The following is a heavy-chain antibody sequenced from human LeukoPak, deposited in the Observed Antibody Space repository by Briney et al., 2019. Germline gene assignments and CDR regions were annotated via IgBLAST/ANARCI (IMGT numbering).Heavy chain of an antibody. Sequence: SETLSLTCTVSRGSISSSSYHWVWIRQPPGKGLEWIGGILYSGSTFYNPSLRSRVTISVDTSKNQSSLKLSSVTAADTAVYYCARFGSSTWYKGAFDIWGQGTMVTVAS. CDR1: RGSISSSSYH. V-gene: IGHV4-39*01. J-gene: IGHJ3*02. CDR3: ARFGSSTWYKGAFDI. CDR2: ILYSGST. D-gene: IGHD6-13*01.